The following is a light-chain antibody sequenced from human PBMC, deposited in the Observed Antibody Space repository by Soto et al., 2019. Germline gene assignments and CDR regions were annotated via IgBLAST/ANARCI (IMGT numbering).Light chain of an antibody. V-gene: IGKV1-5*03. Sequence: DLQMTQSPSALSASVGDRVTITCRASQTIYSWLAWYQKKPGKAPKLLIYKASSLESGVPSRFSGSASGTEFTLTISSLQPDDFATYYCQQYNLHSPWTFGQGTKVDIK. CDR1: QTIYSW. CDR3: QQYNLHSPWT. CDR2: KAS. J-gene: IGKJ1*01.